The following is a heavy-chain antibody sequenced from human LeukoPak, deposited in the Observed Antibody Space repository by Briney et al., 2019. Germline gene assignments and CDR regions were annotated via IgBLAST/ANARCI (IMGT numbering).Heavy chain of an antibody. CDR3: AKDPLGAAAGTPFDY. J-gene: IGHJ4*02. D-gene: IGHD6-13*01. CDR2: ISNSGGST. CDR1: GFTFSSHA. Sequence: GGSLRLSCAASGFTFSSHAMSWVRQAPGKGLEWVSVISNSGGSTYYADSVKGRFTISRDNSKDTLYLQMNSLRAEDTAVYYCAKDPLGAAAGTPFDYWGQGTLVTVSS. V-gene: IGHV3-23*01.